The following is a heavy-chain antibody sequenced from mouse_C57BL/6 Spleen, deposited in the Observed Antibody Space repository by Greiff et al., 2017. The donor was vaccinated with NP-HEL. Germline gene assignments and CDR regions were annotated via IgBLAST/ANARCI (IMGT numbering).Heavy chain of an antibody. Sequence: EVMLVESGAELVKPGASVKLSCTASGFNIKDYYMHWVKQRTEQGLEWIGRIDPEDGETKYAPKFQGKATITADTSSNTAYLQLSSLTSEDTAVYYCARGYYGYDDGAFDYWGQGTTLTVSS. D-gene: IGHD2-2*01. J-gene: IGHJ2*01. CDR3: ARGYYGYDDGAFDY. V-gene: IGHV14-2*01. CDR2: IDPEDGET. CDR1: GFNIKDYY.